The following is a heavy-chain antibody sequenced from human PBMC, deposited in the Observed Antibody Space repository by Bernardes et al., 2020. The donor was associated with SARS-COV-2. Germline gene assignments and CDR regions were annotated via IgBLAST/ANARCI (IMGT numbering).Heavy chain of an antibody. CDR3: ARHVGNNWNSVDY. CDR1: GGSISSRGYY. J-gene: IGHJ4*02. Sequence: SETLSLTCTVPGGSISSRGYYWGWIRQPPGKGLEWFGNLYFSGSTYYNPSLKSRVTMSVDTSKNHISLRLSSVTAADTAVYYCARHVGNNWNSVDYWGQGTQVTVSS. V-gene: IGHV4-39*01. CDR2: LYFSGST. D-gene: IGHD1-7*01.